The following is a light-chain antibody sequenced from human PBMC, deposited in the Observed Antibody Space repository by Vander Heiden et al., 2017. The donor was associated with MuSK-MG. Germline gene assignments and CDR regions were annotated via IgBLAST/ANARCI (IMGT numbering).Light chain of an antibody. CDR3: QQSFSSYT. Sequence: DILITQSPSSLSASVGDRVTITCRASESIRRYLNWYQYKRGKAPQLLIYATSSLQNGVPSRFSGSGSGTDFTLTITALRPEECATDYCQQSFSSYTFGPGSKVQIK. V-gene: IGKV1-39*01. CDR1: ESIRRY. J-gene: IGKJ2*01. CDR2: ATS.